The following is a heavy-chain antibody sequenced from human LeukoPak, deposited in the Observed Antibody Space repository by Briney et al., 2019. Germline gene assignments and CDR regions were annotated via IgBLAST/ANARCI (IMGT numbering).Heavy chain of an antibody. J-gene: IGHJ5*02. CDR1: GYTFTGYY. CDR2: MNPNSGNT. D-gene: IGHD2-2*01. V-gene: IGHV1-8*03. Sequence: GASVKVSCKASGYTFTGYYMHWVRQAPGQGLEWMGWMNPNSGNTGYAQKFQGRVTITRNTSISTAYMELSSLRSEDTAVYYCARSNLRCSSTSCSKPSYNWFDPWGQGTLVTVSS. CDR3: ARSNLRCSSTSCSKPSYNWFDP.